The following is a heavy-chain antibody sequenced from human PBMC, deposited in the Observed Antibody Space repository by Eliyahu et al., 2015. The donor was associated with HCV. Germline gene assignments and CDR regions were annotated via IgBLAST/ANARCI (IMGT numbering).Heavy chain of an antibody. D-gene: IGHD3-22*01. CDR3: ARGRKGGGRYYYDSSGYYRYDFDY. V-gene: IGHV4-34*01. CDR1: GGSFSGYY. J-gene: IGHJ4*02. CDR2: INHSGST. Sequence: QVQLQQWGAGLLKPSETLSLTCAVYGGSFSGYYWSWIRQPPGKGLEWIGEINHSGSTNYNPSLKSRVTISVDTSKNQFSLKLSSVTAADTAVYYCARGRKGGGRYYYDSSGYYRYDFDYWGQGTLVTVSS.